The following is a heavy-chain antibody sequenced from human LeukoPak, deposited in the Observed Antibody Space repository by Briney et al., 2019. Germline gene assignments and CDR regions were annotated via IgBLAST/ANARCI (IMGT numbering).Heavy chain of an antibody. Sequence: GGSLRLSCAASGFTFSSYTMNWVRQAPGKGLEWVSLISSSSSHIHYADSVRGRFTISRDNSKNSLYLQMKSLRAEDTAVYYCARAGYSSSWRERYKYYFDYWGQGTLVTVSS. V-gene: IGHV3-21*01. J-gene: IGHJ4*02. CDR1: GFTFSSYT. CDR3: ARAGYSSSWRERYKYYFDY. CDR2: ISSSSSHI. D-gene: IGHD6-13*01.